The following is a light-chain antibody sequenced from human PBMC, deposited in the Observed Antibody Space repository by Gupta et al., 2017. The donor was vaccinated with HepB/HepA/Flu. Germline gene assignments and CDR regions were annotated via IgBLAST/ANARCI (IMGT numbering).Light chain of an antibody. J-gene: IGLJ2*01. Sequence: QSALPPPPSAAGPSGHFATYSRTGTSSDVGGYNSVSWYQQHPGKPPRLMIYEVDKRPSGISDRFSGSKSGNTASLTVSGLQAEDEADYHCSSYAGSNNWLFGGGTKLTVL. CDR3: SSYAGSNNWL. V-gene: IGLV2-8*01. CDR1: SSDVGGYNS. CDR2: EVD.